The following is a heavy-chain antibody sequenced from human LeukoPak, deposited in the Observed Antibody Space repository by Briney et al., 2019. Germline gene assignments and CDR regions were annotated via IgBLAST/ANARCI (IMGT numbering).Heavy chain of an antibody. Sequence: SETLSLTCTVSGGSISSHYWSWIRQPPGKGLEWIGYIYYSGSTNYNPSLKSRVTISVDTSKNQFSLKLSSVTAADTAVYYCTRATGNYDSTYFDYWGQGTLVTVSS. J-gene: IGHJ4*02. CDR1: GGSISSHY. V-gene: IGHV4-59*11. D-gene: IGHD3-22*01. CDR2: IYYSGST. CDR3: TRATGNYDSTYFDY.